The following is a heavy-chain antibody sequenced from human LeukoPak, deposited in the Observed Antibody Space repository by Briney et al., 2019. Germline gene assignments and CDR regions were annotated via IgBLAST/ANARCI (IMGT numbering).Heavy chain of an antibody. CDR2: IWYDGTNK. Sequence: PGGSLRLSCAASGFTFSSYGVHWVRQAPGKGLEWVALIWYDGTNKYYADSVKGRFTISRDNSKNTLYLQMNSLRAEDTAVYYRAIHRHYPYFDYWGQGTLVTVSS. J-gene: IGHJ4*02. CDR1: GFTFSSYG. CDR3: AIHRHYPYFDY. D-gene: IGHD3-10*01. V-gene: IGHV3-33*01.